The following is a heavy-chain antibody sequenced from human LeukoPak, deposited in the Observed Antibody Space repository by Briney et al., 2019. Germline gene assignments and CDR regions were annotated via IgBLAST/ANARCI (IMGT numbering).Heavy chain of an antibody. CDR1: GFTFEDYS. Sequence: GRSLRLSCAASGFTFEDYSMHWVRQAPGKGLEWISRLYSDGRSLTYADSVMGRFTISRDNAKNMLYLQMNSLRAEDTAVYYCARGRGLGELAVASFDSWGQGILVTVSS. V-gene: IGHV3-74*03. CDR3: ARGRGLGELAVASFDS. CDR2: LYSDGRSL. J-gene: IGHJ4*02. D-gene: IGHD6-19*01.